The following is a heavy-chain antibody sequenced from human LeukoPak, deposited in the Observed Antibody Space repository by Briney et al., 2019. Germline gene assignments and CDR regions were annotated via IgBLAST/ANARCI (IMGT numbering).Heavy chain of an antibody. V-gene: IGHV3-30*02. CDR3: AKGLAQWLLTGFDY. Sequence: GGSLRLSCAASGFTFSSHGMHWVRQAPGKGLEWVAFIRYDGSNKYYADSVKGRFTISRDNSKNTLHLQMNSLRAEDTAVHYCAKGLAQWLLTGFDYWGQGTLVTVSS. J-gene: IGHJ4*02. D-gene: IGHD6-19*01. CDR2: IRYDGSNK. CDR1: GFTFSSHG.